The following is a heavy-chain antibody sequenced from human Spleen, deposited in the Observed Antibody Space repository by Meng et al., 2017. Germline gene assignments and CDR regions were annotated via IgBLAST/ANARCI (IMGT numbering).Heavy chain of an antibody. CDR3: ARGPTTMAHDFDY. J-gene: IGHJ4*02. V-gene: IGHV4-34*01. Sequence: QGQLQQWRAGLLKPSETLSLTCVVSGGSFSDYYWSWIRQPPGKGQEWIGEINHSGSTNYNPSLESRATISVDTSQNNLSLKLSSVTAADSAVYYCARGPTTMAHDFDYWGQGTLVTVSS. CDR1: GGSFSDYY. CDR2: INHSGST. D-gene: IGHD4-11*01.